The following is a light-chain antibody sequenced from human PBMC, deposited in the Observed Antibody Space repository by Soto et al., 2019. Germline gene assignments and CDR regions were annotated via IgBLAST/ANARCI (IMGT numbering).Light chain of an antibody. CDR1: QSLTSRY. CDR2: GTS. Sequence: EIVLTQSPGTLSLSPGERATLSCRASQSLTSRYLAWYRQKPGQAPRLLIYGTSSRATGIPDRFSGSGSGTDFTLTISRLEPEDFAVYYCQQYGSSPCTFGQGTRLEIK. J-gene: IGKJ5*01. CDR3: QQYGSSPCT. V-gene: IGKV3-20*01.